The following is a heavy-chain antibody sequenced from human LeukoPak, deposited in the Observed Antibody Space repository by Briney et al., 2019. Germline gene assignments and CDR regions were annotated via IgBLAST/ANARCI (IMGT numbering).Heavy chain of an antibody. J-gene: IGHJ4*02. CDR3: ARDFWVAAAGTLYYFDY. CDR2: IQQDGSLK. Sequence: GGSLRLSCTASGFTFSNSWMAWVRQAPGKGLEWVANIQQDGSLKYYVDSVKGRFAISRDNAKNSLYLQMNSLRAEDTAVYYCARDFWVAAAGTLYYFDYWGQGTLVTVSS. D-gene: IGHD6-13*01. CDR1: GFTFSNSW. V-gene: IGHV3-7*01.